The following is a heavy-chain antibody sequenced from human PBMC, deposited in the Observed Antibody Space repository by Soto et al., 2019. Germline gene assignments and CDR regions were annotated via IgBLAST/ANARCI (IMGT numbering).Heavy chain of an antibody. V-gene: IGHV4-39*01. Sequence: SETLSLTCTVSGGSISSSSYYWGWIRQPPGKGLEWIGSIYYSGSTYYNPSLKSRVTISVDTSKNQFSLTLNSVTAADAAVYYCARQRTTVVTQAYFDHWGQGTLVTVSS. D-gene: IGHD4-17*01. CDR2: IYYSGST. CDR1: GGSISSSSYY. J-gene: IGHJ4*02. CDR3: ARQRTTVVTQAYFDH.